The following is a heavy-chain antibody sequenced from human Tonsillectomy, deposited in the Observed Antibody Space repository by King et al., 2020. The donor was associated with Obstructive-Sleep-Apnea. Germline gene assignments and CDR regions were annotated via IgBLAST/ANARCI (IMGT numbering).Heavy chain of an antibody. V-gene: IGHV3-30*04. D-gene: IGHD1-1*01. CDR3: ARANFNDNSLRYAMDV. J-gene: IGHJ6*02. CDR1: GFAFSFYT. CDR2: ISYDGTEN. Sequence: VQLVQSGGGVVQPGRSLRLSCAASGFAFSFYTMYWVRQAPGKGLEWVALISYDGTENYYGDSVKGRFTISRHNYKDILYLQMSGLRAEDSAVYFCARANFNDNSLRYAMDVWGQGTTVTVSS.